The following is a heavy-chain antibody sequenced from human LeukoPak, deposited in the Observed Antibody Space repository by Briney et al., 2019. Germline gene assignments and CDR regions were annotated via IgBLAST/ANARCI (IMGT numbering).Heavy chain of an antibody. D-gene: IGHD3-10*01. CDR1: GGTFRGYY. CDR3: ARAGLLVRGVTLRYFDL. V-gene: IGHV4-34*01. J-gene: IGHJ2*01. CDR2: INHSGST. Sequence: SETLSLTCAVNGGTFRGYYWNWIRQPPGKGLEGMGEINHSGSTNYNPSLKSRVTISVDTSKNQFSLKLSSVTAADTAVYYCARAGLLVRGVTLRYFDLWGRGTLVTVSS.